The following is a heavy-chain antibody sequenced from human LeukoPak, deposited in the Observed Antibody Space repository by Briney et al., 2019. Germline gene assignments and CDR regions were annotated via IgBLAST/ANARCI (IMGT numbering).Heavy chain of an antibody. CDR1: GFTFSSYA. V-gene: IGHV3-23*01. CDR3: ATPLGDFWSGYRARTDY. CDR2: ISGSGGST. J-gene: IGHJ4*02. Sequence: QPGGSLRLSCAASGFTFSSYAMSWARQAPGKGLEWVSAISGSGGSTYYADSVKGRFTISRDNSKNTLYLQMNSLRAEDTAVYYCATPLGDFWSGYRARTDYWGQGTLVTVSS. D-gene: IGHD3-3*01.